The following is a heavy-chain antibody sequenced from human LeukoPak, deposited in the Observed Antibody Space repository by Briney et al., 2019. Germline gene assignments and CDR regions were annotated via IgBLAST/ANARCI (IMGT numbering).Heavy chain of an antibody. CDR1: GGSISSGGYY. Sequence: SETLSLTCTVSGGSISSGGYYWSWIRQHPGKGLEWIGYIYYSGSTYYNPSLKSRVTISVDTSKNQFSLKLSSVTAADTAVYYCATFFSGYYYYYMYVWGKGTTVTVSS. CDR3: ATFFSGYYYYYMYV. CDR2: IYYSGST. V-gene: IGHV4-31*03. J-gene: IGHJ6*03. D-gene: IGHD6-25*01.